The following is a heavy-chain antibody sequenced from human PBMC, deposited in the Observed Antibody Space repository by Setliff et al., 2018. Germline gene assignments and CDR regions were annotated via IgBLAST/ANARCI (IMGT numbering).Heavy chain of an antibody. CDR2: ISPDGTIT. D-gene: IGHD4-17*01. CDR3: TTPPAYGGH. V-gene: IGHV3-74*01. CDR1: GFTFRKYW. Sequence: GGPLRLSCEASGFTFRKYWMYWVRQVPGKGLVWVSRISPDGTITNYADSVKGRFTISRDNAKNSLYLQMNSLRAEDTAVYYCTTPPAYGGHWGQGTLVTVSS. J-gene: IGHJ4*02.